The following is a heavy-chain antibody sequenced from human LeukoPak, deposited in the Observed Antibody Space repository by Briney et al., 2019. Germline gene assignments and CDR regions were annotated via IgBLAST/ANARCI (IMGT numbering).Heavy chain of an antibody. CDR3: ARRGSGWFDY. D-gene: IGHD6-19*01. CDR1: GGSISSGGYY. Sequence: SETLSLTCTVSGGSISSGGYYWTWIRQPPGKGLEWIGHISYSGSPYHNPSLKSRLTISMDTSKNQSSLNLSSVTVADTAVYYCARRGSGWFDYWGQGTLVTVSS. J-gene: IGHJ4*02. CDR2: ISYSGSP. V-gene: IGHV4-30-4*01.